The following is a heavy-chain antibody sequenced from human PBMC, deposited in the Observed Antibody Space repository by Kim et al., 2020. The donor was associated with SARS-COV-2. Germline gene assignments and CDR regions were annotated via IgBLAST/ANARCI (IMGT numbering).Heavy chain of an antibody. D-gene: IGHD6-19*01. Sequence: ASVKVSCKASGYTFTTYTMHWVRQAPGQRLEWMGWINVGNGNTKYSQKFQGRVTITRDTSASTAYMDLSSLRFEDTAVYYCARDRSSSGWFDYWAQGTLVTVSS. J-gene: IGHJ4*02. CDR1: GYTFTTYT. CDR2: INVGNGNT. V-gene: IGHV1-3*01. CDR3: ARDRSSSGWFDY.